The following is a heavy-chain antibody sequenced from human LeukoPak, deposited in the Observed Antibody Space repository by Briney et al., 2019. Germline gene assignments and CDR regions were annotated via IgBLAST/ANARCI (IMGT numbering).Heavy chain of an antibody. J-gene: IGHJ4*02. Sequence: PGRSLRLSCAASGFTFSSYAMHWVRQAPGKGLEWVAVISYDGSNKYYADSVKGRFTISRDNSKNTLYLQMNSLRAEDTAVYYCARDGGGSGWFRGYFDYWGQGTLVTVSS. CDR1: GFTFSSYA. CDR3: ARDGGGSGWFRGYFDY. D-gene: IGHD6-13*01. CDR2: ISYDGSNK. V-gene: IGHV3-30*04.